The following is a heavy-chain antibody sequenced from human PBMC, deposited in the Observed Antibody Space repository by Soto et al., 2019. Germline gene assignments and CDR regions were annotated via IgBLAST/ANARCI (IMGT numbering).Heavy chain of an antibody. V-gene: IGHV4-31*03. Sequence: PSETLSLTCTVSGGSISSGGYYWSWIRQHPGKGLEWIGYIYYSGSTYYNPSLKSRVTISVDTSKNQFSLKLSSVTAADTAVYYCARGRSVYHLFDPWGQGTLVTVSS. CDR1: GGSISSGGYY. J-gene: IGHJ5*02. D-gene: IGHD2-8*01. CDR3: ARGRSVYHLFDP. CDR2: IYYSGST.